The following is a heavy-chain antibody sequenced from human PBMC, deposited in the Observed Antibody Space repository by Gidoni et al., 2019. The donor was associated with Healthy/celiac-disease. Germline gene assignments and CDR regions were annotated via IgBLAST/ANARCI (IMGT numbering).Heavy chain of an antibody. CDR2: INHSGST. Sequence: QVQLQQWGAGLLKPSETLSLTCAVYGWSFSGYYWSCIRQPPGKGLEWIGEINHSGSTNYNPSLKSRVTISVDTSKNQFSLKLSAVTAADTAVYYCASASYGDYILDYWGQGTLVTVSS. V-gene: IGHV4-34*01. D-gene: IGHD4-17*01. CDR3: ASASYGDYILDY. J-gene: IGHJ4*02. CDR1: GWSFSGYY.